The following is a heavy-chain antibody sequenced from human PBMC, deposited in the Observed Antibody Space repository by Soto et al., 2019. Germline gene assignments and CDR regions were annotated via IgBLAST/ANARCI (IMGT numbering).Heavy chain of an antibody. V-gene: IGHV1-69*13. Sequence: GASVKVSCKASGGTFSSYAISWVRQAPGQGLELMGGIIPIFGTANYAQKFQGRVTITADESTSTAYMELSSLRSEDTAVYYCARAFTIFGVVRPYHYYYGMDVWGQGTTVTVYS. CDR3: ARAFTIFGVVRPYHYYYGMDV. CDR1: GGTFSSYA. CDR2: IIPIFGTA. D-gene: IGHD3-3*01. J-gene: IGHJ6*02.